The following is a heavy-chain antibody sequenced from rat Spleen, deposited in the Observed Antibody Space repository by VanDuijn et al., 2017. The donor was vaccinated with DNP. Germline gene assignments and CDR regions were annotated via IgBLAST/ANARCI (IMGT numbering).Heavy chain of an antibody. D-gene: IGHD1-4*01. CDR2: TTTSGDDT. CDR1: GFTFNKYW. Sequence: EVQLVESGGDLVQPGRSLKLSCVASGFTFNKYWMTWIRQVPGKGLDWVASTTTSGDDTYYPDSVKGRFTVSRDNAKNTLYLQMNSLRSEDTATYYCARGSGGVRWYFDFWGPGTMVTVSS. J-gene: IGHJ1*01. V-gene: IGHV5-31*01. CDR3: ARGSGGVRWYFDF.